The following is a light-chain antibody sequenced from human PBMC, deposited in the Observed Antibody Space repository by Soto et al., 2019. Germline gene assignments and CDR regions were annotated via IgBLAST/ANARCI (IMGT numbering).Light chain of an antibody. CDR1: QSIKTW. CDR2: NAS. Sequence: DIQMTQSPSTLSASVGDRVTITCRASQSIKTWLAWFQQKPGNAPNLLIYNASSLESGVPSRFSGSGSGTEFTLTINTLQPDDFATYYCQQYNSSPLTFGGGTKVEIK. CDR3: QQYNSSPLT. J-gene: IGKJ4*01. V-gene: IGKV1-5*03.